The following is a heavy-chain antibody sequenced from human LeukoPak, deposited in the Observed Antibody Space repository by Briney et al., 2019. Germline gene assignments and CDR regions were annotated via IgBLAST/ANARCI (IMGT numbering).Heavy chain of an antibody. D-gene: IGHD3-22*01. J-gene: IGHJ6*02. CDR3: ASLWYYYDSSGWAYGMDV. Sequence: SETLSLTCTVSGGSISSSSYYWGWIRQPPGKGLEWIGSIYYSGSTYYNPSLKSRVTISVDTSKNQLSLKLSSVTAADTAVYYCASLWYYYDSSGWAYGMDVWGQGTTVTVSS. CDR2: IYYSGST. CDR1: GGSISSSSYY. V-gene: IGHV4-39*01.